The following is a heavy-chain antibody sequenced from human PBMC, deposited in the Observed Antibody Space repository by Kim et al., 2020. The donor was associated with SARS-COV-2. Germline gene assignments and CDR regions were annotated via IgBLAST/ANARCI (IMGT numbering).Heavy chain of an antibody. Sequence: SVKVSCKASGDTFSSYTFSWVRQAPGQGLEWMGRIVPIIDLVSYAHKFQGRVTMTADKSSNTVYMQLSSLRSEDTAIYYCARAKYYYGSGSYHNAHFWGQGTLVTVSS. J-gene: IGHJ4*01. CDR1: GDTFSSYT. CDR3: ARAKYYYGSGSYHNAHF. CDR2: IVPIIDLV. V-gene: IGHV1-69*02. D-gene: IGHD3-10*01.